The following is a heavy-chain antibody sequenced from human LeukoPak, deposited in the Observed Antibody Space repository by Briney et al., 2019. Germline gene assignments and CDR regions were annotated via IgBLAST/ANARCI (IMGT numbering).Heavy chain of an antibody. CDR2: ISWNSGSI. Sequence: GRSLRLSCAASGFTFDDYAMHWVRQAPGKGLEWVSGISWNSGSIAYADSVKGRFTISRDNAKNSLYLQMNSLRAEDTALYYCAKGDWPDGAFDIWGQGTMVTVSS. D-gene: IGHD3/OR15-3a*01. J-gene: IGHJ3*02. CDR3: AKGDWPDGAFDI. V-gene: IGHV3-9*01. CDR1: GFTFDDYA.